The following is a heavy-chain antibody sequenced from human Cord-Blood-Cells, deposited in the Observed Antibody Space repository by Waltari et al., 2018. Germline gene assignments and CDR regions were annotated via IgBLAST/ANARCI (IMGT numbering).Heavy chain of an antibody. V-gene: IGHV3-23*01. D-gene: IGHD6-19*01. J-gene: IGHJ6*02. Sequence: EVQLLESGGGLVQPGGSLRLSCAASGFTFSSYAMSWVRQAPGKGLEWVSAISGSGGSTYYADSVKGRFTISRDNSKNTLYLQMNSLRAEDTAVYYCPIAVAGCYYYYGMDVWGQGTTVTVSS. CDR3: PIAVAGCYYYYGMDV. CDR2: ISGSGGST. CDR1: GFTFSSYA.